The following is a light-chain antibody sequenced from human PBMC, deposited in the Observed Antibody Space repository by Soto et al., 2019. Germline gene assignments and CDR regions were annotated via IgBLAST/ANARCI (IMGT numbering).Light chain of an antibody. CDR2: DDS. J-gene: IGLJ1*01. Sequence: YELTQSPSGSVAPGQTVTITCRGSSIGSKSVHWYQQKPGQAPVLVVYDDSDRRSGIPERFSGSNSGNTATLTITRVEAGDEADYHCQVWDTRSEHYVFGPGTKVTVL. CDR1: SIGSKS. CDR3: QVWDTRSEHYV. V-gene: IGLV3-21*02.